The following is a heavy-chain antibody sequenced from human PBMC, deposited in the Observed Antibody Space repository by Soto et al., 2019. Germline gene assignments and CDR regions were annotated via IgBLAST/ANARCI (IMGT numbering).Heavy chain of an antibody. J-gene: IGHJ4*02. Sequence: EVQLVESGGGLVQPGGSLRLSCAASGFSFSNYAMTWVRQAPGKGLEWVSGISGSGGSTYYADSVKGRFTISRDSSKNTQYLQMNSLRAEDTAVYYCAKSYAFRGGYYNENYFDYWGQRTLVSVSS. CDR1: GFSFSNYA. CDR3: AKSYAFRGGYYNENYFDY. V-gene: IGHV3-23*04. CDR2: ISGSGGST. D-gene: IGHD3-3*01.